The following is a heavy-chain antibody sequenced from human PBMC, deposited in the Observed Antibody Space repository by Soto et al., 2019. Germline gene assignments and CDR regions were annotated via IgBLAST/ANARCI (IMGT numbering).Heavy chain of an antibody. CDR3: AKDRSGCLFDP. CDR2: ISYDGSNK. Sequence: PGGSLRLSCAASGFTFSSYGMHWVRQAPGKGLEWVAVISYDGSNKYYADSVKGRFTISRDNSKNTLYLQMNSLRAEDTAVYYCAKDRSGCLFDPWGQGTLVTVSS. J-gene: IGHJ5*02. V-gene: IGHV3-30*18. D-gene: IGHD6-25*01. CDR1: GFTFSSYG.